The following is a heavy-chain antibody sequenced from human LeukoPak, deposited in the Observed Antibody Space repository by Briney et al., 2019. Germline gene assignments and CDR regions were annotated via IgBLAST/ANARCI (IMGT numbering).Heavy chain of an antibody. D-gene: IGHD3-10*01. V-gene: IGHV3-49*04. J-gene: IGHJ6*04. CDR3: TRTMVRGVVPNYYYYGMDV. Sequence: PGRSLRLSCTASGFTFGDYAMSWVRQAPGKGLGWVGFIRSKAYGGTTEYAASVKGRFTISRDDSKSIAYLQMNSLKTEDTAVYYCTRTMVRGVVPNYYYYGMDVWGKGTTVTVSS. CDR1: GFTFGDYA. CDR2: IRSKAYGGTT.